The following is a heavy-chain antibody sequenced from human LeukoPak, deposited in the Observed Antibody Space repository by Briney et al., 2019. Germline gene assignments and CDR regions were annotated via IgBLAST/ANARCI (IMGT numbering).Heavy chain of an antibody. Sequence: GGSLRLSCAASGFTFTNYAMNWVRQAPGKGLEWVATVSYDGTDTSYADSVKGRFAIFRDNSKNTLYLQMNSLRAEDTAVYYCARDNIAVAGTGTFDYWGQGTLVTVSS. CDR3: ARDNIAVAGTGTFDY. V-gene: IGHV3-30*09. D-gene: IGHD6-19*01. J-gene: IGHJ4*02. CDR1: GFTFTNYA. CDR2: VSYDGTDT.